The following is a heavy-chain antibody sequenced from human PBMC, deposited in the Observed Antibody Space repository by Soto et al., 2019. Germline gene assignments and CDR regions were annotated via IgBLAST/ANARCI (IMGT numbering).Heavy chain of an antibody. CDR2: IRSSGGST. CDR1: GFTFSSYA. CDR3: AKDFYYDSIAYLDY. D-gene: IGHD3-22*01. V-gene: IGHV3-23*01. Sequence: AGGSLRLSCAASGFTFSSYAMSWVRQAPGKGLEWVSGIRSSGGSTYYADSVKGRFTISRDNSKNTLYLQMNSLRAEDTAVYYCAKDFYYDSIAYLDYWGQGTPVTVSS. J-gene: IGHJ4*02.